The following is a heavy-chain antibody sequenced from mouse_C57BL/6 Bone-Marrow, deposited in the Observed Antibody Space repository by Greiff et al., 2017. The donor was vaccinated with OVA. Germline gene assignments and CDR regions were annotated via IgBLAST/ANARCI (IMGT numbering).Heavy chain of an antibody. Sequence: AQLQQPGAELVKPGASVKLSCKASGYTFTSYWMQWVKQRPGQGLEWIGEIDPSDSYTNYNQKFKGKATLTVDTSSSTAYMQLSSLTSEDSAVYYCAREGYYYVWGTGTTVTVSS. CDR3: AREGYYYV. J-gene: IGHJ1*03. CDR1: GYTFTSYW. V-gene: IGHV1-50*01. D-gene: IGHD2-12*01. CDR2: IDPSDSYT.